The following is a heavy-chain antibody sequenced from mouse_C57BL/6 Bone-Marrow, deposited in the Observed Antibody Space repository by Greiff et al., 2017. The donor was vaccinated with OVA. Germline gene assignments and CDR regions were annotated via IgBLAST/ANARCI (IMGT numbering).Heavy chain of an antibody. D-gene: IGHD1-1*01. Sequence: VQLQQSGTVLARPGASVKMSCKTSGYTFTSYWMHWVKQRPGQGLEWIGAIYPGNSDTSYNQKFTGKAKLTAVTSASTAYMELSSLTNEDSAVYYCLHYYGSSYGYFDVWGTGTTVTVSS. J-gene: IGHJ1*03. CDR1: GYTFTSYW. CDR2: IYPGNSDT. V-gene: IGHV1-5*01. CDR3: LHYYGSSYGYFDV.